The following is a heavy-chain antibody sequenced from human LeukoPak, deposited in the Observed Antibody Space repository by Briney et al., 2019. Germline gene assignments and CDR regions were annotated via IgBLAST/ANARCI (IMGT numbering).Heavy chain of an antibody. D-gene: IGHD1-26*01. V-gene: IGHV3-64*04. CDR2: ISSNGGSS. Sequence: PGGSLRLSCSASGFTFSAYAMYWVRQAPGKGLEYVSGISSNGGSSFYADSVKGRFTISRDNAKNSLYLQMNSLRAEDTAVYYCRKTRCGSYFDYWGQGTLVTVSA. J-gene: IGHJ4*02. CDR3: RKTRCGSYFDY. CDR1: GFTFSAYA.